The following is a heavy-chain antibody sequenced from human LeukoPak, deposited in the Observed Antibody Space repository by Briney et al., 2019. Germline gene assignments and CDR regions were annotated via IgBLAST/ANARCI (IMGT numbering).Heavy chain of an antibody. J-gene: IGHJ3*01. CDR1: GFTFSNDW. V-gene: IGHV3-7*01. CDR3: ARDKWAFDV. Sequence: GGSLRLSCAASGFTFSNDWMTWVRQAPGKGLEWVANIKQDGSEKYYMDSVKGRFTISRDNAKNSLFLQMNSLRAEDTAVYYCARDKWAFDVWGQGTMVTVSS. D-gene: IGHD2-8*01. CDR2: IKQDGSEK.